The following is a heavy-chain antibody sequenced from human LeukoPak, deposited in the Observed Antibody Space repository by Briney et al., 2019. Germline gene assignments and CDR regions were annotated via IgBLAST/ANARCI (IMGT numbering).Heavy chain of an antibody. CDR3: ARRVWYYYDSSGFNWFDP. CDR1: GYTFTSYY. Sequence: GASVKVSCKASGYTFTSYYLHWVRQAPGQGLEWMGRINPNSGGTNYAQKFQGRVTMTRDTSISTAYMELSRLRSEDTAVYYCARRVWYYYDSSGFNWFDPWGQGTLVTVSS. J-gene: IGHJ5*02. CDR2: INPNSGGT. D-gene: IGHD3-22*01. V-gene: IGHV1-2*06.